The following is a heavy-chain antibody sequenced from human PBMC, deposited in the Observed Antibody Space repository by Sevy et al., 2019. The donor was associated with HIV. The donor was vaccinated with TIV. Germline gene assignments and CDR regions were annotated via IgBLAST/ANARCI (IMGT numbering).Heavy chain of an antibody. CDR3: AKDSHIVGATTFDY. Sequence: AGSLRLSCAASGFTFSSYAMSWVRQAPGKGLEWVSAISGSGGSTYYADSVKGRFTISRDNSKNTLYLQMNSLRAEDTAVYYCAKDSHIVGATTFDYWGQGTLVTVSS. V-gene: IGHV3-23*01. CDR1: GFTFSSYA. J-gene: IGHJ4*02. CDR2: ISGSGGST. D-gene: IGHD1-26*01.